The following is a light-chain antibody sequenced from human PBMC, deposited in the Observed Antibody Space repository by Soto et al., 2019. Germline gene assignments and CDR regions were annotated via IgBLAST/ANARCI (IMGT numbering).Light chain of an antibody. Sequence: DIQMTQSPSTLPASVGDRVTINCRASQSISSYLNWYQQKPGQAPKLLIYAASSLQSGVPSRFRGSGSGPDFTLTISSLQPEDFATYYCQQSYSTPLTFGGGTKVDI. CDR1: QSISSY. CDR3: QQSYSTPLT. CDR2: AAS. V-gene: IGKV1-39*01. J-gene: IGKJ4*01.